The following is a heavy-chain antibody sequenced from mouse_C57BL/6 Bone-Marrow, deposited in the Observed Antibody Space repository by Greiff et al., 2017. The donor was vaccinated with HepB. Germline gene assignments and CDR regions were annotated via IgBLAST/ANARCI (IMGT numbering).Heavy chain of an antibody. D-gene: IGHD1-1*01. CDR3: ARLYHFDY. J-gene: IGHJ2*01. CDR1: GYSFTGYY. V-gene: IGHV1-42*01. Sequence: EVQVVESGPELVKPGASVKISCKASGYSFTGYYMNWVKQSPEKSLEWIGEINPSTGGTTYNQKFKAKATLTVDKSSSTAYMQLKSLTSEDSAVYYCARLYHFDYWGQGTTLTVSS. CDR2: INPSTGGT.